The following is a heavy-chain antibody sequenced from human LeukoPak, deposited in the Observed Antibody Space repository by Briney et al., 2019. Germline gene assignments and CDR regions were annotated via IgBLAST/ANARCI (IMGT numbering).Heavy chain of an antibody. Sequence: GESLKISCKGSGYSFTNYWIGWVRQMPGKGLEWMGIIYPGDSDTRYSPSFQGQVTISADKSITTAYLQWSSLKASDTAMYYCAMNFASGGYGPFDYWCQGTLVTVPS. CDR1: GYSFTNYW. D-gene: IGHD3-10*01. CDR2: IYPGDSDT. J-gene: IGHJ4*02. CDR3: AMNFASGGYGPFDY. V-gene: IGHV5-51*01.